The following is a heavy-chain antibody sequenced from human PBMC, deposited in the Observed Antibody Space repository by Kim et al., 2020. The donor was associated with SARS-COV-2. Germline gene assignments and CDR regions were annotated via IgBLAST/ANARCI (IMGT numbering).Heavy chain of an antibody. CDR3: ARDWRLRLGELSLYLLYYFDY. CDR1: GFTFSSYC. J-gene: IGHJ4*02. V-gene: IGHV3-48*02. D-gene: IGHD3-16*02. Sequence: GGSLRLSCAASGFTFSSYCMNWVRQAPGKGLEWVSYISSSSSTIYYADSVKGRFTISRDNAKNSLYLQMNSLRDEDTAVYYCARDWRLRLGELSLYLLYYFDYWGQGTLVTVSS. CDR2: ISSSSSTI.